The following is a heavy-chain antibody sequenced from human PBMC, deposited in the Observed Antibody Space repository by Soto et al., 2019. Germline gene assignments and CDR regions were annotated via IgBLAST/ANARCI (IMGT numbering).Heavy chain of an antibody. CDR2: ISGYGGST. J-gene: IGHJ4*02. Sequence: VQLLESGGGLVQPGGSLTVSCAASGFTFGAHPMSWVRLAPGKGLEWVSTISGYGGSTYYPDSLKGRFIISRDNSKNTLYWQITTWRAEDTAIYFCAKQRTTVTTSFDYWGQGTRVTVSS. V-gene: IGHV3-23*01. CDR1: GFTFGAHP. D-gene: IGHD4-17*01. CDR3: AKQRTTVTTSFDY.